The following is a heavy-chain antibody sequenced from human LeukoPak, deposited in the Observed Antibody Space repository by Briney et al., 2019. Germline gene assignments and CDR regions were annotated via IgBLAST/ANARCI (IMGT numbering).Heavy chain of an antibody. D-gene: IGHD1-26*01. V-gene: IGHV4-59*01. J-gene: IGHJ6*02. CDR1: GGSISSYY. Sequence: PSETLSLTCTVSGGSISSYYWSWIRQPPGKGLEWIGYIYHSGTTNYNPSLKSRVTISVDTSKNQFSLKLSSVTAADTAVYYCARGGVYYYYGMDVWGQGTTVTVSS. CDR2: IYHSGTT. CDR3: ARGGVYYYYGMDV.